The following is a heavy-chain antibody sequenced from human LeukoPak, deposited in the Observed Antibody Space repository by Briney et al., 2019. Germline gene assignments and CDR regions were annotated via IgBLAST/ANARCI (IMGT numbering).Heavy chain of an antibody. CDR3: ARDLDVLAHAFDI. J-gene: IGHJ3*02. Sequence: PSETLSLTCTVSGGSISSGGYYWSWIRQPPGKGLEWIGYIYHSGSTYYNPSLKSRVTISVDRSKNQFSLKLSSVTAADTAVYYCARDLDVLAHAFDIWGQGTMVTVSS. CDR1: GGSISSGGYY. CDR2: IYHSGST. V-gene: IGHV4-30-2*01. D-gene: IGHD3-9*01.